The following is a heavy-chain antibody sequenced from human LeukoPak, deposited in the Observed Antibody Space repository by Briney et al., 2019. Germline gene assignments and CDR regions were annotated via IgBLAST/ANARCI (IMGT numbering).Heavy chain of an antibody. J-gene: IGHJ4*02. CDR3: VSFYETY. CDR1: GFTFSSSW. D-gene: IGHD2/OR15-2a*01. V-gene: IGHV3-74*03. CDR2: INSDGSST. Sequence: GGSLRLSCAASGFTFSSSWMHWVRQAPGKGLVWVSHINSDGSSTTYADSVKGRFTISRDNAKSTLFLQMNSLRAEDTAVYYCVSFYETYWGRGTLVTVSS.